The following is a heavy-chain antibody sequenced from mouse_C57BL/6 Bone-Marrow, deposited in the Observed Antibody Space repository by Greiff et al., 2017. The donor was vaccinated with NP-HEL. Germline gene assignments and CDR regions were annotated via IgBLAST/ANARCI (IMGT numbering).Heavy chain of an antibody. Sequence: VKLMESGAELARPGASVKMSCKASGYTFTSYTMHWVKQRPGQGLEWIGYINPSSGYTKYNQKFKDKATLTADKSSSTAYMQLSSLTSEDSAVYYCARYNYGSSPFAYWGQGTLVTVSA. J-gene: IGHJ3*01. CDR2: INPSSGYT. CDR1: GYTFTSYT. D-gene: IGHD1-1*01. CDR3: ARYNYGSSPFAY. V-gene: IGHV1-4*01.